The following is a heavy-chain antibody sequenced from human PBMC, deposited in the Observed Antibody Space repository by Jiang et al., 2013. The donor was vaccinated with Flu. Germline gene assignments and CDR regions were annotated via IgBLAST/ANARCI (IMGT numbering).Heavy chain of an antibody. CDR1: GYSISTGYF. CDR2: IWHSGST. V-gene: IGHV4-38-2*02. J-gene: IGHJ5*02. D-gene: IGHD3-10*02. CDR3: ARDYVSNNWFDP. Sequence: GPGLVKPSETLSLTCIVSGYSISTGYFWAWIRQPPGGGLEWIGSIWHSGSTYYNPSLKSRVSISVDTSKNQFSLHLRSVTAADTAVYFCARDYVSNNWFDPWGQGTLVTVSS.